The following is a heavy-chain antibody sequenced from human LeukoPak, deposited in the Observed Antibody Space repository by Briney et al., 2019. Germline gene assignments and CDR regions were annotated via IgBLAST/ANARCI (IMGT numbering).Heavy chain of an antibody. V-gene: IGHV3-48*02. Sequence: GGSLRLSCVASGFIFSSYSMNWVRQAPGKGLQWVSHIRSSGDTMYYADPVRGRFTISRDNAKNSLYLQMSSLRDEDTAVYYCVRDFRSADYWGQGILVTVSS. CDR2: IRSSGDTM. CDR3: VRDFRSADY. J-gene: IGHJ4*02. CDR1: GFIFSSYS.